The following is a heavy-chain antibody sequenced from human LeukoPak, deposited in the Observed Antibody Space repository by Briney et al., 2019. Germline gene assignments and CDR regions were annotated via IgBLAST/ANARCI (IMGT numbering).Heavy chain of an antibody. D-gene: IGHD6-13*01. CDR3: ARHCPYSSSWSHFDY. CDR1: GGSISSYY. CDR2: IYYGGST. V-gene: IGHV4-59*01. J-gene: IGHJ4*02. Sequence: SETLSLTCTVSGGSISSYYWSWIRQSPGKGLEWIGYIYYGGSTDYNPSLKSRVTISKDTSKTQFSLRLSSVTAADTAVYYCARHCPYSSSWSHFDYWGQGTQVTVSS.